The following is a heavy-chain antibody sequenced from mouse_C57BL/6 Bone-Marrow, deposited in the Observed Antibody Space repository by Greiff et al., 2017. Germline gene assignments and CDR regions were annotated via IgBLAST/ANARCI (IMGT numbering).Heavy chain of an antibody. Sequence: EVKLQESGPGMVKPSQSLSLTCTVTGYSITSGYDWHWIRHFPGNKLEWMGYISYSGSTNYNPSLKSRISLTHDTSKKHFFLKCNSVTTEDTATYYCARDYYGSRVGSWFDYWGQGTLVTVSA. CDR1: GYSITSGYD. CDR2: ISYSGST. J-gene: IGHJ3*01. D-gene: IGHD1-1*01. V-gene: IGHV3-1*01. CDR3: ARDYYGSRVGSWFDY.